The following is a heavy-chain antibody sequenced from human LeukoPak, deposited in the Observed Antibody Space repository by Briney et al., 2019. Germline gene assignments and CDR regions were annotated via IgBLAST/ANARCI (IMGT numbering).Heavy chain of an antibody. V-gene: IGHV4-39*07. J-gene: IGHJ6*03. CDR3: ARGVHQYNPYRPLDEAARPPYYYYYMDV. CDR2: IYYSGST. Sequence: SETLSLTCTVSGGSISSSSYYWGWIRQPPGKGLEWIGSIYYSGSTYYNPSLKSRVTISVDTSKNQFSLKLSSVTAADTAVYYCARGVHQYNPYRPLDEAARPPYYYYYMDVWGKGTTVTVSS. D-gene: IGHD6-6*01. CDR1: GGSISSSSYY.